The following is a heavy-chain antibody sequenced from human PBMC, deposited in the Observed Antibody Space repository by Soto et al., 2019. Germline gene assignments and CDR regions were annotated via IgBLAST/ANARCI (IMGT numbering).Heavy chain of an antibody. CDR1: GFSLNTRAVG. D-gene: IGHD2-15*01. J-gene: IGHJ3*02. CDR3: APRHALGGFDI. CDR2: INWNDDE. Sequence: QITLKESGPTLVKPTQTLTLTCTFSGFSLNTRAVGVGWIRQAPGKALEWLALINWNDDERYSPSLKDRLTITKDTSKNHVVITRTNIGPVDTATYYCAPRHALGGFDICGQGTAVTVAS. V-gene: IGHV2-5*01.